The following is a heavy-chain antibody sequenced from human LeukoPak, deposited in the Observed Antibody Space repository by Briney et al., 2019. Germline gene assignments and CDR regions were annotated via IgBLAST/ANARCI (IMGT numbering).Heavy chain of an antibody. Sequence: PGGSLRLSCAASGFTFSSYAMHWVRQAPGKGLEWVAVISYDGSNKYYADSVKGRFTISRDNSKNTLYLQMNSLRAEDTAVYYCARDFEWLRSGYLDYWGQGTLVTVSS. CDR1: GFTFSSYA. CDR3: ARDFEWLRSGYLDY. D-gene: IGHD5-12*01. CDR2: ISYDGSNK. V-gene: IGHV3-30-3*01. J-gene: IGHJ4*02.